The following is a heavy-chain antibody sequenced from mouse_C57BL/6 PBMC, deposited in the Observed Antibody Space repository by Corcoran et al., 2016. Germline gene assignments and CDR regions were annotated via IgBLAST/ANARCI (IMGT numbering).Heavy chain of an antibody. CDR3: ARSGIYDYCSSHFAY. V-gene: IGHV1-26*01. Sequence: EVQLQQSGPELVKPGASVKISCKASGYTFTDYYMNWVKQSHGKSLEWIGDINPNNGGTSYNQKFKGKATLTVDKSSSTAYMELRSLTSEDSAVYYCARSGIYDYCSSHFAYWGQGTLVTVSA. CDR2: INPNNGGT. J-gene: IGHJ3*01. CDR1: GYTFTDYY. D-gene: IGHD1-1*01.